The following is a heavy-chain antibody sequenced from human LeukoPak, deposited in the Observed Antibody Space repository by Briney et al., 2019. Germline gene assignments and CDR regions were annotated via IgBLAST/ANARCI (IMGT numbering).Heavy chain of an antibody. CDR1: GGSTSSYY. Sequence: SETLSLTCTVSGGSTSSYYWSWIRQPPGKGLEWIAYIYSSGSTSYNPSLKSRVTISLDTSKNQFSLKWSSVTAADTAVYYCARGGGWSPYYFDYWGQGTLVTVSS. D-gene: IGHD6-19*01. CDR2: IYSSGST. CDR3: ARGGGWSPYYFDY. J-gene: IGHJ4*02. V-gene: IGHV4-59*01.